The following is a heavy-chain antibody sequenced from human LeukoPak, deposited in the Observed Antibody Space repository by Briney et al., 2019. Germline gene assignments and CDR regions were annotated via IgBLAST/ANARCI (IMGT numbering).Heavy chain of an antibody. CDR3: ARDPYSGSYGAHYYYYMDV. Sequence: GGSLRLSCAASGFTFSSYAMSWVRQAPGKGLEWVSAISGSGGSTYYADSVKGRFTISRDNAKSSLYLQMNSLRAEDTAVYYCARDPYSGSYGAHYYYYMDVWGKGTTVTISS. D-gene: IGHD1-26*01. J-gene: IGHJ6*03. CDR1: GFTFSSYA. V-gene: IGHV3-23*01. CDR2: ISGSGGST.